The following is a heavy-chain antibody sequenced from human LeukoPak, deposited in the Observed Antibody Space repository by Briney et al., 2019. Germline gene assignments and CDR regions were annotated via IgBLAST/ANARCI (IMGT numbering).Heavy chain of an antibody. D-gene: IGHD2-2*01. CDR1: GYTFTGYY. V-gene: IGHV1-2*06. Sequence: ASVKVSCKASGYTFTGYYMHWVRQAPGQGLEWMGRINPNSGGKNYAQKFQGRVTMTRDTSISTAYMELSRLRSDDTAVYYCARLPLQGGYCSSTSCYGGGAFDIWGQGTMVTVSS. J-gene: IGHJ3*02. CDR2: INPNSGGK. CDR3: ARLPLQGGYCSSTSCYGGGAFDI.